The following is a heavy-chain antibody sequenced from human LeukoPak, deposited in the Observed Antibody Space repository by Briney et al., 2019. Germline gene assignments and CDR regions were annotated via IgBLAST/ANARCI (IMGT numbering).Heavy chain of an antibody. CDR2: IYHSGST. Sequence: SETLSLTCTVSGYSISSGYYWGWIRQPPGKGLEWIGSIYHSGSTYYNPSLKSRVTISVDTSKNQFSLKLSSVTAADTAVYHCARCGCSSTSCYLRGDNWFDPWGQGTLVTVSS. J-gene: IGHJ5*02. CDR1: GYSISSGYY. D-gene: IGHD2-2*01. CDR3: ARCGCSSTSCYLRGDNWFDP. V-gene: IGHV4-38-2*02.